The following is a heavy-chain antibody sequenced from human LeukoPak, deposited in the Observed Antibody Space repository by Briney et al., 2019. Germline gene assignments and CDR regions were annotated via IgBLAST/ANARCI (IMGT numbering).Heavy chain of an antibody. CDR2: FDPEDGET. V-gene: IGHV1-24*01. D-gene: IGHD3-10*01. J-gene: IGHJ5*02. Sequence: ASVEVSCKVSGYTLTELSMHWVRQAPGKGLEWMGGFDPEDGETIYAQKFQGRVTMTEDTSTDTAYMELSSLRSEDTAVYYCATLHYGSGSNWFDPWGQGTLVTVSS. CDR3: ATLHYGSGSNWFDP. CDR1: GYTLTELS.